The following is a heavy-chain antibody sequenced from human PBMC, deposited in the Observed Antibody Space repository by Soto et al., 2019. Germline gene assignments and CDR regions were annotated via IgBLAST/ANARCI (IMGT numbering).Heavy chain of an antibody. V-gene: IGHV1-18*01. CDR1: GYTFTSYG. Sequence: ASVKVSCKASGYTFTSYGISWVRQAPGQGLEWMGWISAYNGNTNCAQKLQGRVTMTTDTSTSTAYMELRSLRSDDTAVYYCAREGAYYYDSSGYYPDFLDYWGQGTLVTVSS. J-gene: IGHJ4*02. D-gene: IGHD3-22*01. CDR2: ISAYNGNT. CDR3: AREGAYYYDSSGYYPDFLDY.